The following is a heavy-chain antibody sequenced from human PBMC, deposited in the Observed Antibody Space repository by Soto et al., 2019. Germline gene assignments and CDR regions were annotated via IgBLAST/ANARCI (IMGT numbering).Heavy chain of an antibody. Sequence: ASVKVSCKASGYTFTSYYMHWVRQAPGQGLEWMGIINPSGGSTSYAQKFQGRVTMTRDTSTSTVYMELSSLRSEDTAVYYCARAKGDLIQLWPPSDYWGQGTLVTVSS. D-gene: IGHD5-18*01. V-gene: IGHV1-46*01. CDR3: ARAKGDLIQLWPPSDY. CDR2: INPSGGST. J-gene: IGHJ4*02. CDR1: GYTFTSYY.